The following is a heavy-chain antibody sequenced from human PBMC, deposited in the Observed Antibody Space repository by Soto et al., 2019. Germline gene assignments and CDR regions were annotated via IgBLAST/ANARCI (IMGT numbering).Heavy chain of an antibody. J-gene: IGHJ6*02. CDR2: IGSSGYI. CDR3: ERDCSGGSCYPGRDV. V-gene: IGHV3-21*01. D-gene: IGHD2-15*01. Sequence: GGSLGLSCAASGLNFKSYMVDWVGQAPGKRLEWLVSIGSSGYIVSTEAVRGRFTISRGSAKIAVYVQLNSLRAEDTDADLCERDCSGGSCYPGRDVRGQGTTVTVSS. CDR1: GLNFKSYM.